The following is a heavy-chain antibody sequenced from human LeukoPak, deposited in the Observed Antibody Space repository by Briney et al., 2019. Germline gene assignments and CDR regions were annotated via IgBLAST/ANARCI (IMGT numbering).Heavy chain of an antibody. Sequence: GGSLRLSCAASGFTFSNAWMSWVRQAPGKGLEWVGRIKSKTDGGTTDYAAPVKGRFTISRDDSKNTLYLQMNSLKTEDTAVYYCTTLGGGYHFGNAFDIWGQGTMVTVSS. CDR3: TTLGGGYHFGNAFDI. V-gene: IGHV3-15*01. J-gene: IGHJ3*02. CDR1: GFTFSNAW. D-gene: IGHD3-22*01. CDR2: IKSKTDGGTT.